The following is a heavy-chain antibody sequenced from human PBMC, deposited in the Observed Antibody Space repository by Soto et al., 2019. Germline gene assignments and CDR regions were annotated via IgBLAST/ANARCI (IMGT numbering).Heavy chain of an antibody. Sequence: SETLSLTCAVYGGSFSGYYWSWIRQPPGKGLEWIGEINHSGSTNYNPSLKSRVTISVDTSKNQFSLKLSSVTAADTAVYYCAAGCLIAAADNWFDPWGQGTLVTVSS. J-gene: IGHJ5*02. D-gene: IGHD6-13*01. CDR3: AAGCLIAAADNWFDP. V-gene: IGHV4-34*01. CDR2: INHSGST. CDR1: GGSFSGYY.